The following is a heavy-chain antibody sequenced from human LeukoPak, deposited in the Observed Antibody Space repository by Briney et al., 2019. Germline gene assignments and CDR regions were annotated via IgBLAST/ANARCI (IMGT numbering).Heavy chain of an antibody. J-gene: IGHJ5*02. Sequence: GGFLRLSCAASGFTFSSYEMNWVRQAPGKGLEWVSYITSSGSTTYYADSVKGRFTISRDNAKNSLYLQMNSLRAEDTAVYYCARWYLETWGQGTLVTVSS. CDR2: ITSSGSTT. V-gene: IGHV3-48*03. CDR3: ARWYLET. D-gene: IGHD6-13*01. CDR1: GFTFSSYE.